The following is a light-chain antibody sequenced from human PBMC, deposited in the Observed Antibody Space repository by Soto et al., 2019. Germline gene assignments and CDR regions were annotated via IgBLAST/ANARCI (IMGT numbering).Light chain of an antibody. Sequence: DIQMTQSPSTLSASVGDRVTITCRASQSISTWLAWYQQEPGKAPKLLIYKASSLESGVPSRFSGSGSGTEFTLIISSLQPDDFATYYCQQYINRWTFGQGTKVDIK. J-gene: IGKJ1*01. CDR2: KAS. CDR1: QSISTW. V-gene: IGKV1-5*03. CDR3: QQYINRWT.